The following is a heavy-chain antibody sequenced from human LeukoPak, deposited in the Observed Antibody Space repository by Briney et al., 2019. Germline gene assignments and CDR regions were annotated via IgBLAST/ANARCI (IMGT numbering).Heavy chain of an antibody. Sequence: AASVKVSCKASGGTFSSYAISWVRQAPGQGLEWMGGIIPIFGTANYAQKFRGRVTITADESTSTAYMELSSLRSEDTAVYYCARETDYYDSSGYYRANWFDPWGQGTLVTVSS. D-gene: IGHD3-22*01. CDR2: IIPIFGTA. J-gene: IGHJ5*02. CDR3: ARETDYYDSSGYYRANWFDP. CDR1: GGTFSSYA. V-gene: IGHV1-69*01.